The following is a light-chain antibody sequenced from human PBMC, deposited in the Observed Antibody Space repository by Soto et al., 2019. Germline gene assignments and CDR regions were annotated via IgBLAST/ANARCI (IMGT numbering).Light chain of an antibody. CDR2: AVS. J-gene: IGLJ1*01. V-gene: IGLV2-8*01. Sequence: QSVLTQPPSASGSPGQSVTLSCTGTGSDVGGYNYVSWYQQHPPKAPKLRIYAVSKRPSGVPDRFSGSKSGNTASLTVSGLQAEDEADYYCSSYAGSNNYVFGTGTKLTVL. CDR1: GSDVGGYNY. CDR3: SSYAGSNNYV.